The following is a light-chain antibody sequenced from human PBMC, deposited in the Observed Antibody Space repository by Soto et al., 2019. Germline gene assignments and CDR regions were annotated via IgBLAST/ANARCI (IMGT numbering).Light chain of an antibody. Sequence: DIHMTQSPSSLSASLGDRVTITFRASQSIGRFLNWYQQKPGKAPALLIYAASSLQSGVPSRFSGSGSGTDFTLTISSLQPEDFATYYCQQSYSPPPITFGQGTRLEIK. CDR2: AAS. CDR3: QQSYSPPPIT. V-gene: IGKV1-39*01. J-gene: IGKJ5*01. CDR1: QSIGRF.